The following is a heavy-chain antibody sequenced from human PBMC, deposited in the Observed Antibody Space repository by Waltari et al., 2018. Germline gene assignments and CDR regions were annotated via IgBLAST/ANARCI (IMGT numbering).Heavy chain of an antibody. V-gene: IGHV3-23*01. Sequence: EVQLLESGGGLVQPGGSLRLSCAASGFTFASYTMNWVRQAPGKGLEWVSFITGSGGSTYYADSVKGWFTISRDNSKNTLHLQMNSLRAEDTAVYYCAKDATWSQFHAYWGQGILVTVSS. CDR3: AKDATWSQFHAY. J-gene: IGHJ4*02. CDR2: ITGSGGST. CDR1: GFTFASYT. D-gene: IGHD1-1*01.